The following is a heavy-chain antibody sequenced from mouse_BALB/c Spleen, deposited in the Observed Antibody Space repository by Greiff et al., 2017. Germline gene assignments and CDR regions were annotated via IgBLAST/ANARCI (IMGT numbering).Heavy chain of an antibody. CDR1: GYAFTNYL. J-gene: IGHJ4*01. CDR3: ARDGNHYAVDY. V-gene: IGHV1-54*01. D-gene: IGHD2-1*01. Sequence: VQLQQSGAELVRPGTSVKVSCKASGYAFTNYLIEWVKQRPGQGLEWIGVINPGSGGTNYNEKFKGKATLTADKSSSTAYMQLSSLTSDDSAVFFCARDGNHYAVDYWGQGTSVTVSS. CDR2: INPGSGGT.